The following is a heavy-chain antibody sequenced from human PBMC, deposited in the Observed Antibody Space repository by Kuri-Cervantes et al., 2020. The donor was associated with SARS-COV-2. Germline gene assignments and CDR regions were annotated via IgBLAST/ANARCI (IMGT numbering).Heavy chain of an antibody. D-gene: IGHD4-17*01. V-gene: IGHV3-30*02. CDR3: TTDGPHDYGDNSPWAFDI. Sequence: GESLKISCAASGFTFSSYGMHWVRQAPGKGLEWVAFIRYDGSNKYYADSVKGRFTISRDNSKNTLYLQMNSLKTEDTAVYYCTTDGPHDYGDNSPWAFDIWGQGTMVTVSS. CDR2: IRYDGSNK. J-gene: IGHJ3*02. CDR1: GFTFSSYG.